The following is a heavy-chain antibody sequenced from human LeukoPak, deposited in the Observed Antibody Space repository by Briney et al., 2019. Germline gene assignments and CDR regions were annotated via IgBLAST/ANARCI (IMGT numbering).Heavy chain of an antibody. CDR1: GYTFTIYG. CDR2: INPYNGNT. J-gene: IGHJ6*03. CDR3: ARDGDCSSTSCYEDYYYYYMDV. D-gene: IGHD2-2*01. Sequence: ASVKVSCKASGYTFTIYGITWVRQAPGQGLEWMGWINPYNGNTKYAQKFQGRVTMTTNTSTSTADMEVRSLRSDDTAVYYCARDGDCSSTSCYEDYYYYYMDVWGRGTTVTISS. V-gene: IGHV1-18*01.